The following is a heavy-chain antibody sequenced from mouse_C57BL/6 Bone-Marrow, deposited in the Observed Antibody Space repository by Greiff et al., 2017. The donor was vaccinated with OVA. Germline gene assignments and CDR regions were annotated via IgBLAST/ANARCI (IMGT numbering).Heavy chain of an antibody. J-gene: IGHJ3*01. D-gene: IGHD2-4*01. Sequence: VQLQQSGPVLVKPGASVKMSCKASGYTFTDYYMNWVKQSHGKSLEWIGVINPYNGGTSYNQKFKGKTTLTVDKSSSTAYMELNSLTSEDSAVYYCARERDYDDPFAYWGQGTLVTVSA. V-gene: IGHV1-19*01. CDR2: INPYNGGT. CDR1: GYTFTDYY. CDR3: ARERDYDDPFAY.